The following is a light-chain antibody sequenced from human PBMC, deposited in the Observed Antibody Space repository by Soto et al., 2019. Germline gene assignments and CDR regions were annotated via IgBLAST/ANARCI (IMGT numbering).Light chain of an antibody. CDR2: GAS. Sequence: IVMTQSPATLSVSPGGRATLSCRASQTVRSNLAWHQQKPGQAPRLLIYGASTRATGIPARFSGSGSGTEFTLTISSLQSEDFVVYYCQQYNNWPITFGQGTRLEIK. V-gene: IGKV3-15*01. CDR1: QTVRSN. CDR3: QQYNNWPIT. J-gene: IGKJ5*01.